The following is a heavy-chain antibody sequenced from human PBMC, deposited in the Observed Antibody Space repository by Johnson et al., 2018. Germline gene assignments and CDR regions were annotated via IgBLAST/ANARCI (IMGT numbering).Heavy chain of an antibody. Sequence: VQLVQSGGGLVQPGGSLSLSCAASGFTFSDHYMDWVRQAPGKGLEWVGRTRDKSISYTTEYAASVKGRFTTSSDDSKNSLYLQRNSLKTEDTAVYYCVSASGITYPYFQHWGQGTLVTVSS. CDR3: VSASGITYPYFQH. CDR2: TRDKSISYTT. CDR1: GFTFSDHY. J-gene: IGHJ1*01. V-gene: IGHV3-72*01. D-gene: IGHD3-10*01.